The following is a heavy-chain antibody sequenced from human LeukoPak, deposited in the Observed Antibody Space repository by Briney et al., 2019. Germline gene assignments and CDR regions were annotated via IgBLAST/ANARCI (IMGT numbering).Heavy chain of an antibody. V-gene: IGHV3-23*01. CDR3: AKDYCSSTSCTIFDY. CDR2: ISGSGGST. Sequence: GGSLRLSCAASGFTFSSYAMSWVRQAPGKGLEWVSAISGSGGSTYYADSVEGRFTISRDNSKNTLYLQMNSLRAEDTAVYYCAKDYCSSTSCTIFDYWGQGTLVTVSS. J-gene: IGHJ4*02. CDR1: GFTFSSYA. D-gene: IGHD2-2*01.